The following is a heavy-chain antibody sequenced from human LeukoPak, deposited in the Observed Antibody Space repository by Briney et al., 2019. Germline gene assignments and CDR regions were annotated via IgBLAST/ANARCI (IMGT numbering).Heavy chain of an antibody. CDR1: GYTFTGYY. J-gene: IGHJ4*02. Sequence: ASVKVSCKASGYTFTGYYMHWVRQAPGQGLEWMGWINPNSGGTNYAQKFQGRVTMTRDTSISTAYMELSRLRSDDTAVYYCARGGITIFGVVISEGYWGQGTLVTVSS. D-gene: IGHD3-3*01. CDR2: INPNSGGT. CDR3: ARGGITIFGVVISEGY. V-gene: IGHV1-2*02.